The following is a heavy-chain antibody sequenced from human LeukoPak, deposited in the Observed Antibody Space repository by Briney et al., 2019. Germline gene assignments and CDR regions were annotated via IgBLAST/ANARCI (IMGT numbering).Heavy chain of an antibody. CDR2: INYSGST. CDR1: GGSFSGYY. Sequence: SGTLSLTCAVYGGSFSGYYWSWIRQPPGKGLEWIGEINYSGSTNYNPSLKSRVTISVDTSKNQFSLKLSSVTAADTAVYYCARHGNYYGSGSYYWGQGTLVTVSS. J-gene: IGHJ4*02. CDR3: ARHGNYYGSGSYY. V-gene: IGHV4-34*01. D-gene: IGHD3-10*01.